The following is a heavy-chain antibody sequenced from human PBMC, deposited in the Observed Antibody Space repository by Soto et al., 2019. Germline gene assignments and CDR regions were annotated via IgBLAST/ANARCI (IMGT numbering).Heavy chain of an antibody. D-gene: IGHD3-3*01. Sequence: EVQLVESGGGLVQPGGSLRLSCAASGFTFSSYSMNWVRQAPGKGLEWVSYISSSSSTIYYADSVKGRFTISRDNAKNSLYLQMNSLRDEDTAVYYCALSAPNLFWSGYSRNYYGMDVWGQGTTVTVSS. V-gene: IGHV3-48*02. CDR3: ALSAPNLFWSGYSRNYYGMDV. CDR2: ISSSSSTI. J-gene: IGHJ6*02. CDR1: GFTFSSYS.